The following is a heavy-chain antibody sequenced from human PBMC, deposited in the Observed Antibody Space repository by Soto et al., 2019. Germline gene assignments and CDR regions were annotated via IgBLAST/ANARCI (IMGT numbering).Heavy chain of an antibody. D-gene: IGHD3-16*01. CDR3: ARDWFGIDY. CDR2: INPYNGNT. V-gene: IGHV1-18*01. J-gene: IGHJ4*02. CDR1: GYTFTSYG. Sequence: QVQLVQSGAEVKKPGASVKVSCKASGYTFTSYGISWVRQAPGQGLEWMGWINPYNGNTNYAQKLQGRVTMTTDTTTNTAYMELRRLRSDDTAVYFCARDWFGIDYWGQGALVTVSS.